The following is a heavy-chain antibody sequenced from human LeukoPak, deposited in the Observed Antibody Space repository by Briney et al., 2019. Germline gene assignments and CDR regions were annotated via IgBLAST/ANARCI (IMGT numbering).Heavy chain of an antibody. CDR3: ARPHSGYDCTDLGY. V-gene: IGHV3-33*01. Sequence: PGGSLRLSCAASGFTFSDYGMHWVRQAPGKGLEWVALIWYDGSNKYYADSVKGRFTISRDNSKNTLYLQMNSLRVEDTAVYYCARPHSGYDCTDLGYWGQGTLVTVSS. CDR1: GFTFSDYG. CDR2: IWYDGSNK. J-gene: IGHJ4*02. D-gene: IGHD5-12*01.